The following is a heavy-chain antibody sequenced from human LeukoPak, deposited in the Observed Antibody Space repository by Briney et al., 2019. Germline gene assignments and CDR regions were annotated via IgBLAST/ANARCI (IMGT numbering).Heavy chain of an antibody. V-gene: IGHV3-33*01. J-gene: IGHJ4*02. Sequence: GRSLRLYCAASGFTFSSYGMHWVRQAPGKGLDLVAGIWFDGSNNYYVDYVKGRFTISRDNSKYTLYLQMNSLRAEDTAVYYCARGFPPAGDLFPPDYWGQGTLVTVSS. D-gene: IGHD2-21*01. CDR1: GFTFSSYG. CDR2: IWFDGSNN. CDR3: ARGFPPAGDLFPPDY.